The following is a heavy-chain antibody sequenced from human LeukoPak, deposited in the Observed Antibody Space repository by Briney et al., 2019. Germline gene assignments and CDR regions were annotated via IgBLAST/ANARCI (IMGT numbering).Heavy chain of an antibody. CDR3: ARISNRDAFDI. CDR2: IYTSGST. V-gene: IGHV4-61*02. D-gene: IGHD3-3*02. J-gene: IGHJ3*02. CDR1: GGSISSGSYY. Sequence: SETLSLTCTVSGGSISSGSYYWSWIRQPAGKGLEWIGRIYTSGSTNYNPSLKSRVTMSVDTSKNQFSLKLSSVTAADTAVYYCARISNRDAFDIWGRGTMVTVSS.